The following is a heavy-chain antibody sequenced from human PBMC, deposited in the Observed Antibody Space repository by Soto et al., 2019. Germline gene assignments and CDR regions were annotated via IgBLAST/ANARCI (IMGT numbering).Heavy chain of an antibody. J-gene: IGHJ2*01. Sequence: GXSLRLSCAASGFTFSSYAMHWVRQAPVNGLEWVAVISYDGSNKYYADSVKGRFTISRDNSKNTLYLQMNSLRAEDTAVYYCARDPLWGTAMVLWYFDLWGRGTLVTVSS. CDR3: ARDPLWGTAMVLWYFDL. D-gene: IGHD5-18*01. CDR1: GFTFSSYA. CDR2: ISYDGSNK. V-gene: IGHV3-30-3*01.